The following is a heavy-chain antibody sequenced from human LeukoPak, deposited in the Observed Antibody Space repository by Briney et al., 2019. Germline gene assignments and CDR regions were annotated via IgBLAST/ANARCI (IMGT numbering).Heavy chain of an antibody. CDR1: GFTFSSYG. J-gene: IGHJ4*02. CDR3: AKDSEAAYYDSKGYFDY. D-gene: IGHD3-22*01. V-gene: IGHV3-23*01. Sequence: GGSLRLSCAASGFTFSSYGMQWVRQAPGKGLEWVSGISGGGDTTYYADSVKGRFAISRDNAKNTLYLQMNSLRAEDTAVYYCAKDSEAAYYDSKGYFDYWAQGTLVTVSS. CDR2: ISGGGDTT.